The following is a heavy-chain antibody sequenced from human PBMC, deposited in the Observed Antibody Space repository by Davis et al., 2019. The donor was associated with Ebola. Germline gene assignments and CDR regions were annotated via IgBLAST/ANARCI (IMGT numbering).Heavy chain of an antibody. J-gene: IGHJ6*02. Sequence: ASVKVSCKASGYTFTSYDINWVRQATGQGLEWMGWMNPNSGNTGYAQKFQGRVTMTRNTSISTAYMELSSLRSEDTAVYYCARGTGLYYYYGMDVWGQGTTVTVSS. CDR3: ARGTGLYYYYGMDV. CDR2: MNPNSGNT. CDR1: GYTFTSYD. D-gene: IGHD3/OR15-3a*01. V-gene: IGHV1-8*01.